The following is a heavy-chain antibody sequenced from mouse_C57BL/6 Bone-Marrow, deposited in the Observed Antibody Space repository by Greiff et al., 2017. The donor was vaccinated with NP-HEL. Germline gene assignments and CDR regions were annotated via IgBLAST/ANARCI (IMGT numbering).Heavy chain of an antibody. CDR3: ARGDGSSPYYFDY. V-gene: IGHV1-19*01. CDR2: INPYNGGT. D-gene: IGHD1-1*01. J-gene: IGHJ2*01. Sequence: VQLQQSGPVLVKPGASVKMSCKASGYTFTDYYMNWVKQSHGKSLEWIGVINPYNGGTSYNQKFKGKATLTVDKSSSTAYMELNSLTSEDSAVYYCARGDGSSPYYFDYWGQGTTLTVSS. CDR1: GYTFTDYY.